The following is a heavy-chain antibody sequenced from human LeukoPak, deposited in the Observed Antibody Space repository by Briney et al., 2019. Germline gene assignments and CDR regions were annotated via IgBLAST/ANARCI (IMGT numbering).Heavy chain of an antibody. CDR2: IWYDGSNK. J-gene: IGHJ4*02. D-gene: IGHD3-10*01. CDR3: ARDLYYYGSGPGGY. V-gene: IGHV3-33*01. Sequence: GGPLRLSCAASGFTSSSYGMHWLRQAPGKGLEWVAVIWYDGSNKYYADSVKGRFTISRDNSKTTLYLQMNSLRAEDTAVYYCARDLYYYGSGPGGYWGQGTLVTVSS. CDR1: GFTSSSYG.